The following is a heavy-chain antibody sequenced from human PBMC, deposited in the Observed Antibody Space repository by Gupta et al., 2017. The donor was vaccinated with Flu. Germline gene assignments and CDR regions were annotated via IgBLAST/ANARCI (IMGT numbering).Heavy chain of an antibody. Sequence: EVQVVDSGGGSVTPGGSHRLSCAPSGFDFKYSWMSWFRQAPGKGRELVGLIKSKTSGEKKDYAAPVKGRFTISREDSQSTLSLQMNRLKKEDTGVDYCVADIAEDAYGECDYWGQGTRVTVSS. CDR1: GFDFKYSW. V-gene: IGHV3-15*01. J-gene: IGHJ4*02. D-gene: IGHD6-13*01. CDR2: IKSKTSGEKK. CDR3: VADIAEDAYGECDY.